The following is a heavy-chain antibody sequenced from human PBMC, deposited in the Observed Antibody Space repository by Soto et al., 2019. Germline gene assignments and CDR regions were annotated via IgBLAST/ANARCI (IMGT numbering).Heavy chain of an antibody. Sequence: VQLVESGGGLVKPGGSLRLSCTVSGLTFTNAWMTWVRQAPGKGLEWVARIKSHTDGGTTDYAAPLQGRFTISRDDSRNTLFLQMNSLKTVDTAVYFCATAPGYWASAPLDYWGQGTLVTVSS. D-gene: IGHD6-25*01. CDR3: ATAPGYWASAPLDY. CDR2: IKSHTDGGTT. CDR1: GLTFTNAW. J-gene: IGHJ4*02. V-gene: IGHV3-15*07.